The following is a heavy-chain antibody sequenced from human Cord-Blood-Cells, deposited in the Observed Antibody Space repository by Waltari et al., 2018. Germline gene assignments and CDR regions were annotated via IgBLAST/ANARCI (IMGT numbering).Heavy chain of an antibody. J-gene: IGHJ6*02. CDR3: ARGGMVRGVAPYYYYGMDV. V-gene: IGHV4-34*01. CDR2: INHSGST. CDR1: GGSFSGYY. D-gene: IGHD3-10*01. Sequence: QVQLQQWGAGLLKPSETLSLTCAVYGGSFSGYYWSWIRQPPGKGLEWIGEINHSGSTNYNPSLKSRVTISVDTSKNQFSLKLSSVTAADTAVYYCARGGMVRGVAPYYYYGMDVWGQWTTVTVSS.